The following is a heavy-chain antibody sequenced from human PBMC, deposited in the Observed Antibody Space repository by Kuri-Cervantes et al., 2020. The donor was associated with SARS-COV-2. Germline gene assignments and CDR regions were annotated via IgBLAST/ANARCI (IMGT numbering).Heavy chain of an antibody. CDR2: IYYSGST. Sequence: GSLRLSCTVSSGSVSSGSYYWSWIRQPPGKGLEWIGYIYYSGSTNYNSSLKSRVTISVDTSKNQFSLKLSSVTAADTAVYYCASSGHKAAFDIWGQGTMVTVSS. D-gene: IGHD2-15*01. J-gene: IGHJ3*02. CDR1: SGSVSSGSYY. V-gene: IGHV4-61*01. CDR3: ASSGHKAAFDI.